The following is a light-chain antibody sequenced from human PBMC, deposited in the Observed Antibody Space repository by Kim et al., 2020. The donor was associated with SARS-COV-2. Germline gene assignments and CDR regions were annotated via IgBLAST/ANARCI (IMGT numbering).Light chain of an antibody. V-gene: IGKV1-17*01. Sequence: ASVGDRVTGTGRAGQGIRNDLVWDQQKPGKAPKRLIYAASSLQSGVPSRFSGSGSGTEFTLTISSLQTEDFATYYCLQHNSYPWTFGQGTKVDIK. J-gene: IGKJ1*01. CDR1: QGIRND. CDR2: AAS. CDR3: LQHNSYPWT.